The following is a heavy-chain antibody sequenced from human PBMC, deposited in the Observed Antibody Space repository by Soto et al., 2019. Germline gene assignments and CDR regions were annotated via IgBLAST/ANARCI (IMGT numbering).Heavy chain of an antibody. CDR3: ARDALRTATSPWFDP. V-gene: IGHV3-33*01. Sequence: GSLRLSCLVSGFSLETYGMHWVRQAPGKGLEWVAVIWYDGSKKYYADSVKGRFTISRDNSKNTVSLQMNNLRVDDTAVYFCARDALRTATSPWFDPWGQGALVTV. D-gene: IGHD2-21*02. CDR1: GFSLETYG. CDR2: IWYDGSKK. J-gene: IGHJ5*02.